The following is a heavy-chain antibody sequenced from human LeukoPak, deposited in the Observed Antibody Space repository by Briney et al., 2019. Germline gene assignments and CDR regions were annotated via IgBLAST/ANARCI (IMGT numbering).Heavy chain of an antibody. V-gene: IGHV1-46*01. J-gene: IGHJ6*03. CDR3: ARDPDYDILTGYHTPYYYYMDV. Sequence: ASVKVSCKASGGTFSSYAISWVRQAPGQGLEWMGIINPSGGSTSYAQKFQGRVTMTRDMSTSTVYMELSSLRSEDTAVYYCARDPDYDILTGYHTPYYYYMDVWGKGTTVTVSS. D-gene: IGHD3-9*01. CDR2: INPSGGST. CDR1: GGTFSSYA.